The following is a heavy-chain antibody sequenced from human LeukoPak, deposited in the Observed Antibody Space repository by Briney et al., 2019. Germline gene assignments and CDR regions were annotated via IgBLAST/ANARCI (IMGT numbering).Heavy chain of an antibody. D-gene: IGHD1-26*01. CDR3: AGSYRLDY. CDR1: GYSISSGYY. Sequence: SETLSLTCTVSGYSISSGYYWAWIRQPAGKRLEWIGRIHASGSTNYNPSLKSRVTISVDTSKNQFSLNLSSVTAADTAVYYCAGSYRLDYWGQGTLVTVSS. J-gene: IGHJ4*02. V-gene: IGHV4-38-2*02. CDR2: IHASGST.